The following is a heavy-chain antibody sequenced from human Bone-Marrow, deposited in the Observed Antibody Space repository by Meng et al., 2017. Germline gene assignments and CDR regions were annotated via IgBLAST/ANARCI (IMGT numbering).Heavy chain of an antibody. V-gene: IGHV3-21*01. J-gene: IGHJ4*02. D-gene: IGHD2-15*01. CDR2: ISSCSSYI. CDR1: GFTFSSYS. Sequence: RGSLRLSCAASGFTFSSYSMNWVRQAPGKGLEWVSSISSCSSYIYYADSVKGRFTISRDNAKNSLYLQMNSLRAEDTAVYYCASHSWRYCSGGSCYEAGDYWGQGTLVTVSS. CDR3: ASHSWRYCSGGSCYEAGDY.